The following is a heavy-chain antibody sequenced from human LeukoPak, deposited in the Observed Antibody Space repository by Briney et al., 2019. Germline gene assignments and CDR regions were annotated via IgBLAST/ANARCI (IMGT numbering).Heavy chain of an antibody. J-gene: IGHJ3*02. CDR2: IYYSGST. CDR3: ARHSHPGAALDI. D-gene: IGHD1-14*01. V-gene: IGHV4-59*08. Sequence: PSETLSLTCTVSGGPISSYYWSWIRQPPGKGLEWIGYIYYSGSTNYNPSLKSRVTISVDTSTNQFSLKLRSVTAADTAVYFCARHSHPGAALDIWGQGTMLTVSS. CDR1: GGPISSYY.